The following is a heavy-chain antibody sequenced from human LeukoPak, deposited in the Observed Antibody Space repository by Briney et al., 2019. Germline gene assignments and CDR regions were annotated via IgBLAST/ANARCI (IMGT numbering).Heavy chain of an antibody. D-gene: IGHD1-14*01. CDR1: GYTFTSYG. Sequence: ASVNLSCTASGYTFTSYGISWVRQAPGQGLEWMGWISAYNGNTNYAQKLQGRVTMTTDTSTSTAYMELRSLRSEDTAVYYCARKGPVGMDVWDQGTTVTVSS. CDR3: ARKGPVGMDV. V-gene: IGHV1-18*01. CDR2: ISAYNGNT. J-gene: IGHJ6*02.